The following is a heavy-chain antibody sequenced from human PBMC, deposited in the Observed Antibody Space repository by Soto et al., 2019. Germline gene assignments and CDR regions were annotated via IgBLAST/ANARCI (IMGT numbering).Heavy chain of an antibody. J-gene: IGHJ4*02. D-gene: IGHD6-19*01. Sequence: QVQLVQSGAEVMKPGSSVKVSCKASGGTFSSYTISWVRQAPGQGLEWMGRIIPILGIANYAQKFQGRVTITADKSTSTAYMELSSLRSEDTAVYYCARGGGAVAGTMDYWGQGTLVTVSS. CDR2: IIPILGIA. CDR3: ARGGGAVAGTMDY. V-gene: IGHV1-69*02. CDR1: GGTFSSYT.